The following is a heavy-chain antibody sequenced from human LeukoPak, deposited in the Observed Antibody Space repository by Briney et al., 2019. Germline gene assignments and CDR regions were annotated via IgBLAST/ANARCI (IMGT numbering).Heavy chain of an antibody. V-gene: IGHV3-64*01. CDR3: ARDADYSSSLDYYFDF. CDR2: ISSNGDST. Sequence: GGSLRLSCAASGFSFSSYAMHWVRQAPGKGLEYVSAISSNGDSTYCAKSVKGRFTISRDNSKNTLYLQMGSLRPEDMAVYYCARDADYSSSLDYYFDFWGQGTLVTVSS. D-gene: IGHD6-6*01. J-gene: IGHJ4*02. CDR1: GFSFSSYA.